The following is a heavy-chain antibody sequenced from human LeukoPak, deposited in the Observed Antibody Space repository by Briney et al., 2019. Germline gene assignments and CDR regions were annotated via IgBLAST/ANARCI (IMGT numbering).Heavy chain of an antibody. CDR3: ARLKLGAYFDL. D-gene: IGHD3-16*01. V-gene: IGHV4-59*08. Sequence: SEALSLTCTVSGGSTSSDYWSWIRQSPGKGLEWVGYVYNSGDTGKNPSLKSRVTILLDTSKNQCSLKLTSVSAADTAVYYCARLKLGAYFDLWGRGTLVTVSS. CDR1: GGSTSSDY. J-gene: IGHJ2*01. CDR2: VYNSGDT.